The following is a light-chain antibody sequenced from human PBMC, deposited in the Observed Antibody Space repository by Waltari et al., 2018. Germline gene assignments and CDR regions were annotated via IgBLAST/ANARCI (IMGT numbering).Light chain of an antibody. J-gene: IGKJ4*01. V-gene: IGKV3-20*01. Sequence: IVLTQSPGTLPLSPGARATPSCRASRSVDSGFVAWYQQRPGQPPRLLTSGASNRATGIPDRFSGSGSGTDFTLTISTLEPGDFAVYYCQQYGNSVLTFGGGTKVEIK. CDR3: QQYGNSVLT. CDR2: GAS. CDR1: RSVDSGF.